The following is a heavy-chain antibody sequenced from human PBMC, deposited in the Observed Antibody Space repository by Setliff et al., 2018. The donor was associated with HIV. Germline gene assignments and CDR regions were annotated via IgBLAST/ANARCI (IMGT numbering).Heavy chain of an antibody. D-gene: IGHD6-13*01. Sequence: ASVKVSCKASGYTFTGYYIHWARQAPGQGLEWMGWINPNSGGTNYAQKFQGRVTMTRDTSISTAYMEVSRLRSDDTAVYYCARVSQYSSSWYVRWFDPWGQGTLVTVSS. J-gene: IGHJ5*02. CDR1: GYTFTGYY. V-gene: IGHV1-2*02. CDR3: ARVSQYSSSWYVRWFDP. CDR2: INPNSGGT.